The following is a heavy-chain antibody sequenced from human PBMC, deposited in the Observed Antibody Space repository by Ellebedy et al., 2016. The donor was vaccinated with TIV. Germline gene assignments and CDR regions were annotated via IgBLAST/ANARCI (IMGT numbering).Heavy chain of an antibody. V-gene: IGHV4-39*07. J-gene: IGHJ5*02. Sequence: MPSETLSLTCTVSGGSMRSYYWGWIRQSPGKGLEWIGSIFFRGTTYYNPSLKSRVTITVDTSKNHFSLKLTSVTAADTAVYFCAREMAASGNWFDPWGQGSLVTVSS. D-gene: IGHD6-13*01. CDR2: IFFRGTT. CDR1: GGSMRSYY. CDR3: AREMAASGNWFDP.